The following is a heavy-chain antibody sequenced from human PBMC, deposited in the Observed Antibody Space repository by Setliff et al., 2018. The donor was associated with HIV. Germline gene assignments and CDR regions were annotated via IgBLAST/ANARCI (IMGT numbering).Heavy chain of an antibody. Sequence: GGSLRLSCVASSGFAFSDNPMNWVRQAPGKGLEWISHIRGKSDIIKYAESVMGRFTISRDNAKNQFSLKLNSVTAADTAVYYCTVYNTGSSKDHYWGQGTPVTVSS. D-gene: IGHD2-8*02. J-gene: IGHJ4*02. CDR2: IRGKSDII. CDR3: TVYNTGSSKDHY. V-gene: IGHV3-48*01. CDR1: GFAFSDNP.